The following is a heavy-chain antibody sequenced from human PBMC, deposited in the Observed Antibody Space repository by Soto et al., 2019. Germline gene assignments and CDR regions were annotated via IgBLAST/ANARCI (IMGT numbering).Heavy chain of an antibody. CDR2: IGCSGGST. D-gene: IGHD1-26*01. V-gene: IGHV3-23*01. CDR3: AKAPVGATWRFDY. J-gene: IGHJ4*02. Sequence: GGSLRLSFAGSGFTFSNCAMSWVRQAPGKGLAGVSAIGCSGGSTYYADSVKVRFTISRDNSKNTLYLQMNSLSAEDTALYYCAKAPVGATWRFDYWXQGTLVTVSS. CDR1: GFTFSNCA.